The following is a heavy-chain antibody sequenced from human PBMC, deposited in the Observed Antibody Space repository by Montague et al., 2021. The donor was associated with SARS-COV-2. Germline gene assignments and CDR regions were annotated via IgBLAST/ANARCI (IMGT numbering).Heavy chain of an antibody. CDR3: ARSYGDYRDSYFDY. Sequence: WIRQPPGKALEWLALIDWDEDQYYSTSLKTRLTISKDTSKNQVVLTMTNMDPIDTATYYCARSYGDYRDSYFDYWGQGTLVTVSS. J-gene: IGHJ4*02. D-gene: IGHD4-17*01. V-gene: IGHV2-70*01. CDR2: IDWDEDQ.